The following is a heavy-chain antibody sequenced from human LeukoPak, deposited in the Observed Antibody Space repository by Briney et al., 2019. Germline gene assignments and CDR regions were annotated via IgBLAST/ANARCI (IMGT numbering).Heavy chain of an antibody. Sequence: SETLSLTCAVYGGSFSGYYWSWIRQPPGKGLEWIGEINHSGSTNYNPSLKSRVTISVDTSKNQFSLKLSSVTAADTAVYYCARDWQYSSTYFDYWGQGTLVTVSS. CDR1: GGSFSGYY. J-gene: IGHJ4*02. D-gene: IGHD6-13*01. CDR2: INHSGST. V-gene: IGHV4-34*01. CDR3: ARDWQYSSTYFDY.